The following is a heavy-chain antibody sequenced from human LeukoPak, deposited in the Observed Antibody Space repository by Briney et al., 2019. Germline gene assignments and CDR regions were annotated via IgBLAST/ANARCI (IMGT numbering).Heavy chain of an antibody. D-gene: IGHD3-22*01. Sequence: GGSLRLPCAASGFTFSDYYMSWIRQAPGKGLEWVSYISTSGRYTNYTDSVKGRFTISRDNAKNSLFLQMNSLRSEDTAVYYCARVASITMICDFWGQGTLVTVSS. CDR2: ISTSGRYT. V-gene: IGHV3-11*06. J-gene: IGHJ4*02. CDR1: GFTFSDYY. CDR3: ARVASITMICDF.